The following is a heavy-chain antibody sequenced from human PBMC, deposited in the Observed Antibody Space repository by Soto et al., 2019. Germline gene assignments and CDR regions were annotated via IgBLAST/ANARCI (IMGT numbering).Heavy chain of an antibody. CDR1: GGSFSGYY. V-gene: IGHV4-34*01. CDR2: INHSGST. D-gene: IGHD3-16*02. J-gene: IGHJ6*03. Sequence: KPSATLSLTCAVYGGSFSGYYWSWIRQPPGKGLEWIGEINHSGSTNYNPSLKSRVTISVDTSKNQFSLKLSSVTAADTAVYYCASKTRPLYYYYYMDVWGKGTTVTVSS. CDR3: ASKTRPLYYYYYMDV.